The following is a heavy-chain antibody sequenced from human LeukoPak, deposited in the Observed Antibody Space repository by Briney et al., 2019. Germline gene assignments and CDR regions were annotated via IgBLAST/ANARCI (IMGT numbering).Heavy chain of an antibody. D-gene: IGHD2-2*01. CDR1: GFTFSSYT. CDR2: IWYDGSNK. CDR3: AKGATSCSSTSCPDAFDI. Sequence: GGSLRLSCAASGFTFSSYTMNWVRQAPGKGLEWVAVIWYDGSNKYYADSVKGRFTISRDNSKNTLYLQMNGLRAEDTAVYYCAKGATSCSSTSCPDAFDIWGQGTMVTVSS. V-gene: IGHV3-33*06. J-gene: IGHJ3*02.